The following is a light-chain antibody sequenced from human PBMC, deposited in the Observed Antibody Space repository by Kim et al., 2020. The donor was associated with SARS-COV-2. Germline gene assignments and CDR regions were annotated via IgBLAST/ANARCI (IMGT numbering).Light chain of an antibody. V-gene: IGLV6-57*04. CDR2: EDN. J-gene: IGLJ2*01. Sequence: NFMLTQPHSVSESPGKTVTISCTRSSGSIASNYVQWYQQRPGSAPTIVIYEDNQRPSGVPDRFSGSIYSPSNSASLTISGLKTEDEADYYCQSYDTSNHGVFGGGTKLTVL. CDR3: QSYDTSNHGV. CDR1: SGSIASNY.